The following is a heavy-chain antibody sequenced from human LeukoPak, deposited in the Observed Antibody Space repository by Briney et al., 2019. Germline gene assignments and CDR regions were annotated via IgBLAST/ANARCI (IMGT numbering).Heavy chain of an antibody. CDR1: GYTFTGYY. J-gene: IGHJ5*02. CDR2: IIPIFGTA. V-gene: IGHV1-69*05. CDR3: AVSRDWFDP. Sequence: GASVKVSCKASGYTFTGYYMHWVRQAPGQGLEWMGGIIPIFGTANYAQKFQGRVTITTDESTSTAYMELSSLRSEDTAVYYCAVSRDWFDPWGQGTLVTVSS.